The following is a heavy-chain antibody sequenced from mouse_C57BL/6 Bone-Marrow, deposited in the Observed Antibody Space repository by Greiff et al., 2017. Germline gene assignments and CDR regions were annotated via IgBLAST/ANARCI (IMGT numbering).Heavy chain of an antibody. J-gene: IGHJ4*01. V-gene: IGHV1-50*01. CDR1: GYTFTSYW. CDR3: ARSGWSYAMDY. CDR2: IDPSDSYT. D-gene: IGHD2-3*01. Sequence: QVQLQQPGAELVKPGASVKLSCKASGYTFTSYWMQGVKQRPGQGLEWIGEIDPSDSYTNYNQKFKGKATLTVDTSSSTAYMQLSSLTSEDSAVYYCARSGWSYAMDYWGQGTSVTVSS.